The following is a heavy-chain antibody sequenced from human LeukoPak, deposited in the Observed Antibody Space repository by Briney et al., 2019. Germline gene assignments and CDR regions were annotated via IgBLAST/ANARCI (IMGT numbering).Heavy chain of an antibody. V-gene: IGHV4-59*01. J-gene: IGHJ6*03. Sequence: PSETLSLTCTVSDVSISSYYWSWIRQPPGKGLEWIGYIYYSGTTNYNPPLKSRVSISVDTSKNQFSLKMRSVTAADTAVYYCARGYTRTWPYYYYMDVWGKGTAVSVS. CDR3: ARGYTRTWPYYYYMDV. D-gene: IGHD6-13*01. CDR2: IYYSGTT. CDR1: DVSISSYY.